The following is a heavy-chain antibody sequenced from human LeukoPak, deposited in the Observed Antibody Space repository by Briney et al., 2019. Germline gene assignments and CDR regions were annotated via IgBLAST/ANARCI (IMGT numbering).Heavy chain of an antibody. D-gene: IGHD3-22*01. V-gene: IGHV4-31*03. CDR3: ARANGYYYMSY. CDR2: IYYSGST. CDR1: GGSISSGGYY. J-gene: IGHJ4*02. Sequence: SQTLSLTCTVSGGSISSGGYYWSCIRQHPGKGLEWIGYIYYSGSTYYNPSLKSRVTISVDTSKSQFSLKLSSVTAADTAVYYCARANGYYYMSYWGQGTLVTVSS.